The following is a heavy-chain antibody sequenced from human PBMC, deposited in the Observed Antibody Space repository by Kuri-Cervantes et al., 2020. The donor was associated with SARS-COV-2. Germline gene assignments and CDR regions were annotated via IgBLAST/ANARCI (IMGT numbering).Heavy chain of an antibody. J-gene: IGHJ4*02. CDR2: IYWDDDK. CDR3: AHSRNTEIAVADY. D-gene: IGHD6-19*01. CDR1: GGSVRSY. V-gene: IGHV2-5*08. Sequence: TLSLTCTVSGGSVRSYFWSWIRQPPGKGLEWLALIYWDDDKRYSPSLKSRLTITKDTSKNQVVLTMTNMDPVDTATYYCAHSRNTEIAVADYWGQGTLVTVSS.